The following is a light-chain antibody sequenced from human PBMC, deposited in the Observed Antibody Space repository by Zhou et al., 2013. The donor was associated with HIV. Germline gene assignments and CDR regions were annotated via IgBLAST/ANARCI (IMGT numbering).Light chain of an antibody. CDR1: QTVLYSPNNKNY. CDR2: WAS. CDR3: QQYGTSIT. V-gene: IGKV4-1*01. J-gene: IGKJ5*01. Sequence: DIVMTQSPDSLAVSLGERATINCKSSQTVLYSPNNKNYLAWYQHKPGQPPKLLIYWASTRESGVPDRFSGSGSGTDFTLTISRLEPEDFAVYYCQQYGTSITFGQGTRLEIK.